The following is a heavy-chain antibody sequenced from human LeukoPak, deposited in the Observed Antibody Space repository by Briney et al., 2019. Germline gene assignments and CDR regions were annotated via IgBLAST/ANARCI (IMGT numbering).Heavy chain of an antibody. V-gene: IGHV4-31*03. J-gene: IGHJ4*02. CDR1: GGSINTGGYY. CDR2: IYYDGRA. CDR3: AGGMPTVATFHY. D-gene: IGHD4-17*01. Sequence: SETLSLTCTVSGGSINTGGYYWSWIRQLPGKGLEGIGYIYYDGRAYYDSSLKSRVTISIDTSKDKFSLKLTSVTAADTAVYFCAGGMPTVATFHYWGQGILVPVSS.